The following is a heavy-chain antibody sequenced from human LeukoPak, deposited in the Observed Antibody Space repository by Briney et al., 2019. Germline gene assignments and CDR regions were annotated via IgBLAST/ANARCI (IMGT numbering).Heavy chain of an antibody. CDR2: IGTSNSDR. D-gene: IGHD3-10*02. CDR3: AELGITMIGGV. V-gene: IGHV3-21*01. J-gene: IGHJ6*04. Sequence: GGSLRLSCAGSGFSFSYQGMTWARQAPGKGLEWVSSIGTSNSDRYYADSVKGRFTISRDNAKNSLYLQMNSLRAEDTAVYYCAELGITMIGGVWGKGTTVTISS. CDR1: GFSFSYQG.